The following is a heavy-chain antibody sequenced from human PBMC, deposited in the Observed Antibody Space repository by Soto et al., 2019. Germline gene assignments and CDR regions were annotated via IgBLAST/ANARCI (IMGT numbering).Heavy chain of an antibody. D-gene: IGHD5-18*01. J-gene: IGHJ4*02. CDR3: AKDSDTAMVKYHFDY. CDR1: GFTFSSYA. V-gene: IGHV3-23*01. Sequence: PGGSLRLSCAASGFTFSSYAMRWVRQAPGKGLEWVSVISGSGSNTYYADSVKGRFTISRDNSKNTLYLQMNSLRVEDTAVYYCAKDSDTAMVKYHFDYWGQGTLVTVSS. CDR2: ISGSGSNT.